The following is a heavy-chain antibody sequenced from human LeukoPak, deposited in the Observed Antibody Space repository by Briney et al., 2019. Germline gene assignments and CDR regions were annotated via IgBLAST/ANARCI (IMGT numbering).Heavy chain of an antibody. J-gene: IGHJ6*03. CDR3: ARGSVVVVAATRANYYYYYMDV. Sequence: SETLSLTCTVSGGSISSYYWSWIRQPAGKGLEWIGRIYTSGSTNYNPSLKSRVTMSVDTSKNQFSLKLSSVTAADTAVYYCARGSVVVVAATRANYYYYYMDVWAKGPRSPSP. CDR1: GGSISSYY. V-gene: IGHV4-4*07. CDR2: IYTSGST. D-gene: IGHD2-15*01.